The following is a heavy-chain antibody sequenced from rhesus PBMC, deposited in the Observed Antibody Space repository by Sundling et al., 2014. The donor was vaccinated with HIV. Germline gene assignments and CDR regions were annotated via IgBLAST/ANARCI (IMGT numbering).Heavy chain of an antibody. J-gene: IGHJ4*01. CDR1: GASISVYW. CDR2: INGNVGST. Sequence: QVQLQESGPGLMKPSETLSLTCTVSGASISVYWWGWIRQPPGGTEWIGRINGNVGSTHYNPSLKSRVTISRDTSKNQFSLKLSSVTAADTAVYYCAIEGVYGTTVDYWGQGVLVTVSS. V-gene: IGHV4-80*01. D-gene: IGHD6-13*01. CDR3: AIEGVYGTTVDY.